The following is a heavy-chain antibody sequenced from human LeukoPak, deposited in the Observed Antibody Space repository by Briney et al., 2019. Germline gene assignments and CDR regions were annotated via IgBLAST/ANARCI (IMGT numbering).Heavy chain of an antibody. CDR2: IWYYGSNK. Sequence: GGSLRLSCAASGFTFSSYGMHWVRQAPGNGLEWVAGIWYYGSNKYYADSVKGRFTISRDNSKNTLYLQMNSLRAEDTAVYYCARESGYCSSTSCYMEGFDYWGQGTLVTVSS. CDR1: GFTFSSYG. V-gene: IGHV3-33*01. CDR3: ARESGYCSSTSCYMEGFDY. D-gene: IGHD2-2*02. J-gene: IGHJ4*02.